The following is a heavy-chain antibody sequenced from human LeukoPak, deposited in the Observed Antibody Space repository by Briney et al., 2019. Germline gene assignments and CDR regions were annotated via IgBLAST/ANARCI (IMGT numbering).Heavy chain of an antibody. D-gene: IGHD3-22*01. CDR3: ARELASSGCYLHFDY. CDR2: ISAYNGNT. CDR1: GYTFTSYG. Sequence: ASVKVPCKASGYTFTSYGISWVRQAPGQGLEWTGWISAYNGNTNYAQKLQGRVTMTTDTSTSTAYMELRSLRSGATDVYYCARELASSGCYLHFDYWGQGTLVTVSS. J-gene: IGHJ4*02. V-gene: IGHV1-18*01.